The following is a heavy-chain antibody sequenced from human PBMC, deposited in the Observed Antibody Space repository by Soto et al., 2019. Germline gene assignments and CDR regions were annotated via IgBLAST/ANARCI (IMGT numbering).Heavy chain of an antibody. Sequence: GGSLRLSCAASGFTFSNYNMNWVRQAPGKGLEWVSSISSSSSYIYYADSLKGRFTISRDNAKNSLYLQMNSLRAEDTAVYYCAGDPFGAFDFAYWGQGTLVTVSS. D-gene: IGHD3-10*01. CDR1: GFTFSNYN. CDR3: AGDPFGAFDFAY. CDR2: ISSSSSYI. J-gene: IGHJ4*02. V-gene: IGHV3-21*01.